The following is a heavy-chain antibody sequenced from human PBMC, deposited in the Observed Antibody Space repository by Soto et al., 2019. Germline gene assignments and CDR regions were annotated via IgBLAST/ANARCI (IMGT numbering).Heavy chain of an antibody. CDR3: ASRDTGTSVDY. Sequence: SETLSLTCAVSGGSFTSNNWWTWVRQPPGQGLEWIGEIYRTGSTNYNPSLKSRVTISLDKSENQFSLKVTSLTAADTAVYYCASRDTGTSVDYWGPGTLVTVYS. CDR1: GGSFTSNNW. CDR2: IYRTGST. D-gene: IGHD1-7*01. V-gene: IGHV4-4*02. J-gene: IGHJ4*02.